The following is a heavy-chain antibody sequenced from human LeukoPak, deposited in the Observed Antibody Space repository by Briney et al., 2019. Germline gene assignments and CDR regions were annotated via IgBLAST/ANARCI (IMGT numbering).Heavy chain of an antibody. CDR3: VRIYRGPDY. D-gene: IGHD3-10*01. CDR1: GYTFIHHY. V-gene: IGHV1-2*02. J-gene: IGHJ4*02. Sequence: ASVKVSCKASGYTFIHHYIHWVRQAPGQGLEWMGWINPNSDDTSYAQKFQGRVTMTRDTSISTVYMELTRLRSDDTAVYYCVRIYRGPDYWGQGTLVTVSS. CDR2: INPNSDDT.